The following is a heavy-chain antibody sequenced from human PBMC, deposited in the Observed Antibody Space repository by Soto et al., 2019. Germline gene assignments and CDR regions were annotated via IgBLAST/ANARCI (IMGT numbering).Heavy chain of an antibody. CDR3: ARGRTLKWNWFDP. CDR1: GYIFTGFH. V-gene: IGHV1-2*02. J-gene: IGHJ5*02. CDR2: INPNTGAT. D-gene: IGHD2-15*01. Sequence: ASVKVSCKASGYIFTGFHIHWVRQAPGQGLEWMGWINPNTGATKSAHKFQGRVALTRDTSISTAYMELNNMRSDDTAVYYCARGRTLKWNWFDPWGQGTLVTVSS.